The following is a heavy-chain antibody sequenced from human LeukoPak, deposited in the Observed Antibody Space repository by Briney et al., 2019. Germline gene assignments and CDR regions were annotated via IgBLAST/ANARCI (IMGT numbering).Heavy chain of an antibody. CDR2: INWNGGRI. D-gene: IGHD1-26*01. CDR3: ASARYSEN. J-gene: IGHJ4*02. V-gene: IGHV3-20*04. CDR1: GFTFDDFD. Sequence: PGGSLRLSCGASGFTFDDFDMGWVRQVPGQGLKWVSGINWNGGRIIYADSVKGRFTISRDNAKNSLYLQMNSLRAEDTAVYYCASARYSENWGQGTLVTVSS.